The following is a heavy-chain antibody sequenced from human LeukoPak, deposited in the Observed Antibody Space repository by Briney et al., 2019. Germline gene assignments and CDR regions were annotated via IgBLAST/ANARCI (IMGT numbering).Heavy chain of an antibody. CDR2: IYYSGST. Sequence: PSETLSLTCTVSGGSISSYYWSWIRQPPGKGLEWIGYIYYSGSTIYNPSLKSRVTISVDTSKNQFSLKLSSVTAADTAVYYCARVAAAITGYFDYWGQGTLVTVSS. J-gene: IGHJ4*02. V-gene: IGHV4-59*01. CDR3: ARVAAAITGYFDY. D-gene: IGHD2-15*01. CDR1: GGSISSYY.